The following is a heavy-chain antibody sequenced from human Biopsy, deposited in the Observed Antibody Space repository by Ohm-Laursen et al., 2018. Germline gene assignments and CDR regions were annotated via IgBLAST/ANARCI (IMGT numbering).Heavy chain of an antibody. CDR2: VFDRGTT. CDR1: GDSITRSY. V-gene: IGHV4-59*08. J-gene: IGHJ4*02. Sequence: TLSLTCTLSGDSITRSYWRWIRQSPGKGLEWIGHVFDRGTTNYNPSVRSRVTMSEDTTKKQFSLKMTSVTAADTAIYYCAHGSGSYYNWDFWGRGILVTVSS. D-gene: IGHD3-10*01. CDR3: AHGSGSYYNWDF.